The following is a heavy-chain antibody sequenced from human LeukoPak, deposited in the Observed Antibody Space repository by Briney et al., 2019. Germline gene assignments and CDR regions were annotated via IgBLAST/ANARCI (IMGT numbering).Heavy chain of an antibody. D-gene: IGHD4-17*01. CDR2: IYYSGST. Sequence: SETLSLTCTVSGGSISSSSYYWGWIRQPPGKGLEWIGSIYYSGSTYYNPSLKSRVTISVDTSKNQFSLKLSSVTAADTAVYYCARDPIHDYGDYGIDYWGQGTLVTVSS. J-gene: IGHJ4*02. CDR1: GGSISSSSYY. CDR3: ARDPIHDYGDYGIDY. V-gene: IGHV4-39*07.